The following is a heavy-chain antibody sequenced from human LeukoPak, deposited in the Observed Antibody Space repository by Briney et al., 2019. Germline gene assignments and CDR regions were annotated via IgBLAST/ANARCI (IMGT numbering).Heavy chain of an antibody. J-gene: IGHJ4*02. D-gene: IGHD3-10*01. Sequence: GGSLRLSCAASGFTFSNYWMHWVRQLPGKGLVWVSHLNGNGADTYYADSAKGRFTVSRDNARNTVYLQMNSLRAEDTAVYYCVGSHGAAYWGQGTLVTVSS. CDR1: GFTFSNYW. CDR3: VGSHGAAY. V-gene: IGHV3-74*01. CDR2: LNGNGADT.